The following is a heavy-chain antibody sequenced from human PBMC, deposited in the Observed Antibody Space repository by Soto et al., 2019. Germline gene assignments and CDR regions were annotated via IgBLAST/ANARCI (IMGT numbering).Heavy chain of an antibody. V-gene: IGHV4-30-4*01. CDR2: IYYSGST. D-gene: IGHD3-3*01. Sequence: SETLSLTCTVSGGSISSGDYYWSWIRQPPGKGLEWIGYIYYSGSTYYNPSLKSRVTISVDTSKNQFSLKLSSVTAADTAMYYCATLRFLEGYYYYGMDVWGQGTTVTVSS. CDR3: ATLRFLEGYYYYGMDV. CDR1: GGSISSGDYY. J-gene: IGHJ6*02.